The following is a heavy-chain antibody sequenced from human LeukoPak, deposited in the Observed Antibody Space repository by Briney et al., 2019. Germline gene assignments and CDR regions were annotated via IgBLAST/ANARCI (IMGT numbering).Heavy chain of an antibody. J-gene: IGHJ4*02. V-gene: IGHV3-30-3*01. CDR3: ARDYYGSGSYDY. CDR2: ISYDGSNK. CDR1: GFTFSSYA. Sequence: GRSLRLSCAASGFTFSSYAMHWVRQAPGKGLEWVAVISYDGSNKYYADSVKGRFTISRDNSKNALYLQMNSLRAEDTAVYYCARDYYGSGSYDYWGQGTLVTVSS. D-gene: IGHD3-10*01.